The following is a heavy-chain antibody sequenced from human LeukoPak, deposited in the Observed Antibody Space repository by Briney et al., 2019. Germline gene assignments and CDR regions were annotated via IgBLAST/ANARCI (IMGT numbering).Heavy chain of an antibody. Sequence: GASVKVSCKASGYTFTDYYMHWVRQAPGQGLEWMGWISAYNGNTNYAQKLQGRVTMTTDTSTSTAYMELRSLRSDDTAVYYCARDRGQWLVYYYYYMDVWGKGTTVTISS. D-gene: IGHD6-19*01. V-gene: IGHV1-18*04. J-gene: IGHJ6*03. CDR3: ARDRGQWLVYYYYYMDV. CDR2: ISAYNGNT. CDR1: GYTFTDYY.